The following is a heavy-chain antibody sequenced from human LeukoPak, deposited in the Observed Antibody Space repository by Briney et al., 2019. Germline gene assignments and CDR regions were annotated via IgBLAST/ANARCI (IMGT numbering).Heavy chain of an antibody. V-gene: IGHV1-69*08. CDR2: IIPILGTV. J-gene: IGHJ4*02. D-gene: IGHD3-16*01. CDR1: GGTFSNFI. Sequence: SVKVSCKFSGGTFSNFIINWVRQTPGHALEWMGMIIPILGTVTYAQKFQGRGTMTADASTSTAYMELTSLRSEDTAIYYCARAQGGLGFDTWGQGTLVTVSS. CDR3: ARAQGGLGFDT.